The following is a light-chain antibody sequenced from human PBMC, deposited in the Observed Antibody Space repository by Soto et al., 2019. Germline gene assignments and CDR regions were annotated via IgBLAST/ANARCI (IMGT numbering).Light chain of an antibody. Sequence: EIELTQSPATLSSSLGDRATLSCRASQSVSSSYLAWYQQKPGQAPKVLIYRASIRATGIPDRFTGSGSGTDFTLTISRLEPDDFAVYYCQQYSSSSGTFGEGTKVDI. J-gene: IGKJ4*01. V-gene: IGKV3-20*01. CDR1: QSVSSSY. CDR3: QQYSSSSGT. CDR2: RAS.